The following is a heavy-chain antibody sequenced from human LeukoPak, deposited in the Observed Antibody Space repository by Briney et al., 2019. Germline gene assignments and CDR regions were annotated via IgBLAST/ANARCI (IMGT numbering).Heavy chain of an antibody. CDR1: GFTFSSYE. CDR2: ISSSGSTI. V-gene: IGHV3-48*03. D-gene: IGHD2-15*01. J-gene: IGHJ4*02. CDR3: ARAEVAATFDY. Sequence: GGSLRLSCAASGFTFSSYEMNWVRQAPGKGLEWVSYISSSGSTIYYADSVKGRFTISRDNAKNSLYLQKNSLRAEDTAVYYCARAEVAATFDYWGQGTLVTVSS.